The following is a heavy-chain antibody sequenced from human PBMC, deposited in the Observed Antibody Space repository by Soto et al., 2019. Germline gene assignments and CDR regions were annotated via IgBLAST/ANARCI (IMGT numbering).Heavy chain of an antibody. CDR3: ARGASPLIDY. CDR1: GYTFPSYA. D-gene: IGHD1-26*01. Sequence: GGSVKVSCKASGYTFPSYAMHWVRQAPGQRLEWMGWINAGNGNTKYSQKFQGRVTIIRDTSASTAYMELSSLRSEDTAVYYCARGASPLIDYWGQGTLVTVSS. V-gene: IGHV1-3*01. J-gene: IGHJ4*02. CDR2: INAGNGNT.